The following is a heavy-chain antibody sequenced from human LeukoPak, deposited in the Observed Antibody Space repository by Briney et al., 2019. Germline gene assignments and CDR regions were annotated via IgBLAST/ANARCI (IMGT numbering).Heavy chain of an antibody. CDR1: GYSFSTYW. D-gene: IGHD6-19*01. CDR3: ARGWNYFDY. V-gene: IGHV5-51*01. CDR2: IYPGDSET. J-gene: IGHJ4*02. Sequence: RGESLKISWKGSGYSFSTYWIGWVRQMSGKGVELVGIIYPGDSETRYSPSFQGQVTTSADKSIATAYLQWSSLKNSDSAIYYCARGWNYFDYWGQGALVTVSS.